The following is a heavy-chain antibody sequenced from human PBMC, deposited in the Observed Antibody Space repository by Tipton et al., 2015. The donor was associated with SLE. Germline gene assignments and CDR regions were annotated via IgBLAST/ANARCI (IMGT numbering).Heavy chain of an antibody. CDR2: FSFDGSNK. CDR3: ARDCGFCNSRRGMDV. J-gene: IGHJ6*02. CDR1: GFTFSNYA. V-gene: IGHV3-30*04. Sequence: SLRLSCAASGFTFSNYAMHWVRQAPGRGLEWVAVFSFDGSNKYYADSVKGRFTISRDNSKNTLYLQMNSLRAEDTAVYYCARDCGFCNSRRGMDVWGQGTTVTVSS. D-gene: IGHD4-23*01.